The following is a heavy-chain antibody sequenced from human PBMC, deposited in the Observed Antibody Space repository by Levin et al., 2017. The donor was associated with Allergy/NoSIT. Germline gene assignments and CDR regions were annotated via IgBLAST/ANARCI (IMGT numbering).Heavy chain of an antibody. V-gene: IGHV4-4*07. CDR1: GGSISGYY. Sequence: SETLSLTCTVSGGSISGYYWSWIRQPAGKGLEWIGRIYSSVSINYNPSLKSRVTMSVDTSKNQFSLKLSSVTAADTAVYYCARTGIVGASGIGDYWGQGTLVTVSS. D-gene: IGHD1-26*01. J-gene: IGHJ4*02. CDR3: ARTGIVGASGIGDY. CDR2: IYSSVSI.